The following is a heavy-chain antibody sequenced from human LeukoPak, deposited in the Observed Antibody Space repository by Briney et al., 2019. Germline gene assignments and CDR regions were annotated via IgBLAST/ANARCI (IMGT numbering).Heavy chain of an antibody. V-gene: IGHV3-48*03. CDR3: AREYSSSGWYRRHFDY. CDR2: ISSSGSTI. CDR1: GFTFSSYE. D-gene: IGHD6-19*01. J-gene: IGHJ4*02. Sequence: GGSLRLSCAASGFTFSSYEMNWVRQAPGKGLEWGSYISSSGSTIYYADSVKGRFTISRDNAKNSLYLQMNSLRAEDTAVYYCAREYSSSGWYRRHFDYWGQGTLVTVSS.